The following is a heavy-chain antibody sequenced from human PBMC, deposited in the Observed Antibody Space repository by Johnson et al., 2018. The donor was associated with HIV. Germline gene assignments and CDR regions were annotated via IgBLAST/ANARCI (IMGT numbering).Heavy chain of an antibody. D-gene: IGHD3-10*01. CDR2: ISWNSGSI. Sequence: VLLVESGGGVVQPGGSLRLSCAASGFTFSSYAMHWVRQAPGKGLEWVSGISWNSGSIGYADSVKGRFTISRDNAKNSLYLQMNSLRAEDTALYYCTTRRSGESSGSYSLLFAFDLWGQGTMVTVSS. CDR3: TTRRSGESSGSYSLLFAFDL. CDR1: GFTFSSYA. V-gene: IGHV3-9*01. J-gene: IGHJ3*01.